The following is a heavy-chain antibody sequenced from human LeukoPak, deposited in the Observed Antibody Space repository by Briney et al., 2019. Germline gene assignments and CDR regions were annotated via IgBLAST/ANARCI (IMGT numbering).Heavy chain of an antibody. CDR3: ARDPIAGPPDYFDY. CDR2: TSYDETHK. V-gene: IGHV3-30*03. D-gene: IGHD1-14*01. Sequence: GGSLRLSCAASGLTFSLYTMHWVRQAPGKGLEWVAVTSYDETHKYYRNSVRGRFTISRDNSENTLYLQMSSLRAEDTAVYYCARDPIAGPPDYFDYWGQGNLVTVSS. J-gene: IGHJ4*02. CDR1: GLTFSLYT.